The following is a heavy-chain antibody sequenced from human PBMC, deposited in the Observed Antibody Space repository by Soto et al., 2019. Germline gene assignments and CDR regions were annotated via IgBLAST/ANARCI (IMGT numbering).Heavy chain of an antibody. Sequence: QEQLVQSGPEVKKPGSSVKVSCKDSGGLFSSFAISRVRQAPGQGLEWLGGIIPVFGTPTYAEKFQGRLTITADESTNTAYMELSSLRSGDTAVYYCGRGGGPYVWFNEFWGQGTLVTVSS. CDR3: GRGGGPYVWFNEF. J-gene: IGHJ4*02. V-gene: IGHV1-69*01. D-gene: IGHD3-16*01. CDR2: IIPVFGTP. CDR1: GGLFSSFA.